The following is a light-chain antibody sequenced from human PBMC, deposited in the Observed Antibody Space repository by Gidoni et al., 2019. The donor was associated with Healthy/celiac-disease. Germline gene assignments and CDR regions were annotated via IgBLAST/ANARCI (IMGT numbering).Light chain of an antibody. CDR3: SSYTSSSTLV. CDR1: SSDVVGYNY. CDR2: EVS. Sequence: QSALTQPASVSGSPGKSITISCTGTSSDVVGYNYVSWYQQHPGKAPKLMIYEVSNRPSGVSNRFSGSKSGNTASLTISGLQAEDEADYYCSSYTSSSTLVFGTGTKVTVL. J-gene: IGLJ1*01. V-gene: IGLV2-14*01.